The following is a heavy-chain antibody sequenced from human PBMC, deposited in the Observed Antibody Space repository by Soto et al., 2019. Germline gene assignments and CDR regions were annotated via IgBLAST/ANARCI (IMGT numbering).Heavy chain of an antibody. D-gene: IGHD1-26*01. V-gene: IGHV3-23*01. J-gene: IGHJ3*02. CDR2: ISGSAVSA. CDR1: GFTFNNYA. CDR3: AKVYYSGTFPEALDI. Sequence: GGSLRLSFAVSGFTFNNYAMHWVRQAPGKGLEWVSGISGSAVSAFYADSVKGRFTISRDNSMSTLYLQMNSLRAEDTAVYYCAKVYYSGTFPEALDIWGQGTMVTVSS.